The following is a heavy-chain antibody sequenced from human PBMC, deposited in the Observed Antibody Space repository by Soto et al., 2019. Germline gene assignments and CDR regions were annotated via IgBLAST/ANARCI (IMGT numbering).Heavy chain of an antibody. Sequence: GGSLRLSCAASGFTFSSYSMNWVRQAPGKGLEWVSSISSSSSYIYYADSVKGRFTISRDNAKNSLYLQMNSLRAEDTAVYYCARGGSSWYYFDYWGQGTLVTVSS. CDR1: GFTFSSYS. D-gene: IGHD6-13*01. J-gene: IGHJ4*02. CDR3: ARGGSSWYYFDY. CDR2: ISSSSSYI. V-gene: IGHV3-21*01.